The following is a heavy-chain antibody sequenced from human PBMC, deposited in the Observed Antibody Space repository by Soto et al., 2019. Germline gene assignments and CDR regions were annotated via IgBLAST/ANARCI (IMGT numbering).Heavy chain of an antibody. V-gene: IGHV3-7*01. CDR2: INQDGSET. J-gene: IGHJ6*03. CDR1: GFSFSSYS. D-gene: IGHD1-1*01. Sequence: GRSLRLSCAASGFSFSSYSMSWARQATGKGLEWVANINQDGSETYYVDSVKGRFTISRDNAKNSLYLQMNSLRAEDTAVYYCARDRAAPSTYYYYYMDVWGKGTTVTVSS. CDR3: ARDRAAPSTYYYYYMDV.